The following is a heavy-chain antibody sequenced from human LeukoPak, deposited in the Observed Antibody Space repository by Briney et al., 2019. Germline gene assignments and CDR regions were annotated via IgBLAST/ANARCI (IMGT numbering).Heavy chain of an antibody. CDR3: ASHDYGDYGDFDY. V-gene: IGHV3-53*01. D-gene: IGHD4-17*01. CDR1: GFTVSSNY. J-gene: IGHJ4*02. Sequence: GGSLRLSCAASGFTVSSNYMSWVRQAPGKGLEWVSVIYSGGSTYYADSVKGRFTISRDNSKNTLYLQMNSLTAEDTAVYYCASHDYGDYGDFDYWGQGTLVTVSS. CDR2: IYSGGST.